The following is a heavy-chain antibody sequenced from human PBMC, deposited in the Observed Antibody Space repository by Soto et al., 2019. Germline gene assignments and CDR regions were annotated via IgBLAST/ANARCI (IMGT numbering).Heavy chain of an antibody. J-gene: IGHJ5*02. CDR2: IYYSGST. V-gene: IGHV4-39*02. D-gene: IGHD3-3*01. CDR3: AREFDYDFWSGYFYNWFDP. CDR1: GGSISSSSYY. Sequence: SETLSLTCTVSGGSISSSSYYWGWIRQPPGQGLEWIGNIYYSGSTYYNPSLKSRVTVSVDTSKNQFSLKLSSVTAADTAVYYCAREFDYDFWSGYFYNWFDPWGQGTLVTVSS.